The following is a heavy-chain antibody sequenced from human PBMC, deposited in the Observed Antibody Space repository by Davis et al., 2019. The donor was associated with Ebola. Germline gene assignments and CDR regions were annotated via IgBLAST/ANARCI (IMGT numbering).Heavy chain of an antibody. CDR2: ISAYNGDT. D-gene: IGHD2-21*02. Sequence: ASVKVSCKASGYTFTSYGISWVRQAPGQGLEWMGWISAYNGDTNYAQKLQGRVTMTTDTSTSTAYMELRSLRSDDTAVYYCARGMTAYCGGDCYTDFDYWGQGTLVTVSS. J-gene: IGHJ4*02. CDR3: ARGMTAYCGGDCYTDFDY. CDR1: GYTFTSYG. V-gene: IGHV1-18*01.